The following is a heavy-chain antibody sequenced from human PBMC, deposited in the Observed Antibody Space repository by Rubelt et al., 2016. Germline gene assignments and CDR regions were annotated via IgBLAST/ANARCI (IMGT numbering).Heavy chain of an antibody. CDR2: IKQDGGEQ. V-gene: IGHV3-7*04. J-gene: IGHJ6*02. Sequence: EVQLVESGGGLVQPGGSLRLSCAASGFTFSTYWMSWVRQAPGTGLEWVANIKQDGGEQNCVDYGKGRLTISGDNAKNSLYLQMSSLRAEDTAVYYCGRDMNVWGQGTTVTVSS. CDR1: GFTFSTYW. CDR3: GRDMNV.